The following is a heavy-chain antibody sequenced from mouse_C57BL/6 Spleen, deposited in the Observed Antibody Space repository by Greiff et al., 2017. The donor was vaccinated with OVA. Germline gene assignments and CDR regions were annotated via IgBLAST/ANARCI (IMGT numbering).Heavy chain of an antibody. D-gene: IGHD2-5*01. Sequence: QVQLKQPGAELVKPGASVKMSCKASGYTFTSYWITWVKQRPGQGLEWIGDIYPGSGSTNYNEKFKSKATLTVDTSSSTAYMQLSSLTSEDSAVYYCARGVYSNYGGGYAMDYWGQGTSVTVSS. J-gene: IGHJ4*01. CDR1: GYTFTSYW. CDR3: ARGVYSNYGGGYAMDY. CDR2: IYPGSGST. V-gene: IGHV1-55*01.